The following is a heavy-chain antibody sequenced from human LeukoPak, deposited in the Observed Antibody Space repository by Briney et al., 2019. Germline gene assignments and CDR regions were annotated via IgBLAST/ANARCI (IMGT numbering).Heavy chain of an antibody. D-gene: IGHD1-26*01. CDR2: IYTSGST. CDR3: ARGTSPELLDY. CDR1: GGSFSSYY. Sequence: SETLSLTCAVYGGSFSSYYWSWIRQPAGKGLEWIGRIYTSGSTNYNPSLKSRVTMSVGTSKNQFSLKLSSVTAADTAVYYCARGTSPELLDYWGQGTLVTVSS. V-gene: IGHV4-59*10. J-gene: IGHJ4*02.